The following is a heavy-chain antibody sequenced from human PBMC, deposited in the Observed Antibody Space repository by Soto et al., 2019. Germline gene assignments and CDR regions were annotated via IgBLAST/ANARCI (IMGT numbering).Heavy chain of an antibody. CDR3: ARENSSPNYYSYGMDV. V-gene: IGHV1-69*01. D-gene: IGHD6-6*01. Sequence: QVQLVQSGAEVKKPGSSVKVSCRASGGTFSSYAVSWVRQAPGQGLEWMGVIIPLLNTPKYVQKFQGRVTITADASATTAYMELSSLRSEDTAVYYCARENSSPNYYSYGMDVWGQGTTVTVSS. CDR2: IIPLLNTP. J-gene: IGHJ6*02. CDR1: GGTFSSYA.